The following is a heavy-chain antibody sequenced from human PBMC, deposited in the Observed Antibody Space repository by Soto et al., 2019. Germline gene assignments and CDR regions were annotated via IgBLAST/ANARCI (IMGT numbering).Heavy chain of an antibody. CDR1: GFTFDDYA. D-gene: IGHD3-22*01. CDR3: AKGRGDSGYYSLFDY. J-gene: IGHJ4*02. CDR2: ISWNSGHI. Sequence: EVQLVESGGGLVQPGRSLRLSSAASGFTFDDYAMHWVRQPPGKGLEWVSSISWNSGHIGYTDSVKGRFTISRDNAKNSLYLQMNSLRSEDTALYYCAKGRGDSGYYSLFDYWGQGTLVTVSS. V-gene: IGHV3-9*01.